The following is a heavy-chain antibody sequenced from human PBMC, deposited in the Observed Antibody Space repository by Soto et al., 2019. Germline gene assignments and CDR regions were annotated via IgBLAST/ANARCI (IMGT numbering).Heavy chain of an antibody. CDR3: ARGGYYGSGRLLYYYMDV. D-gene: IGHD3-10*01. CDR2: INHSGST. J-gene: IGHJ6*03. V-gene: IGHV4-34*01. CDR1: GGSFSGYY. Sequence: ASETLSLTCAVYGGSFSGYYWSWIHQPPGKGLEWIGEINHSGSTNYNPSLKSRVTISVDTSKNQVSLKLSSVTAADTAVYYCARGGYYGSGRLLYYYMDVSGKGTTVTVSS.